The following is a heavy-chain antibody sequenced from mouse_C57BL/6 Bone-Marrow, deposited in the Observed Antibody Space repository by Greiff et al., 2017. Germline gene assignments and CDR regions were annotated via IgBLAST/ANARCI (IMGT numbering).Heavy chain of an antibody. CDR3: TSPMAGYYAMDY. J-gene: IGHJ4*01. CDR1: GYTFTDYE. V-gene: IGHV1-15*01. Sequence: QVQLQQSGAELVRPGASVTLSCKASGYTFTDYEMHWVKQTPVHGLEWIGAIDPETGGTAYNQKFKGKAILTADKSSSTAYMELRSLTSEDSAVYYCTSPMAGYYAMDYWGQGTSVTVSS. CDR2: IDPETGGT.